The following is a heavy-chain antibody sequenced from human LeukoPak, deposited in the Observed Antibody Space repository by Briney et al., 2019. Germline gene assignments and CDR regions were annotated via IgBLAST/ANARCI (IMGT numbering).Heavy chain of an antibody. CDR1: GFTFTSYA. V-gene: IGHV3-23*01. D-gene: IGHD6-19*01. J-gene: IGHJ4*02. CDR2: ISGSGGST. CDR3: AKSGDISGWYAGSIDY. Sequence: GGSLRLSCAASGFTFTSYAMSWVRQAPGKGLEWVTAISGSGGSTFYADSVKGRFTISRDNSKNTLSLQMNSLRAEDTAVYYCAKSGDISGWYAGSIDYWGQGILVTVSS.